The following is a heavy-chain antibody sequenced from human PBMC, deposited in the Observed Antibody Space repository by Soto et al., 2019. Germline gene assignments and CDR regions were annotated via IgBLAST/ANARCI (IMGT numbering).Heavy chain of an antibody. J-gene: IGHJ4*02. Sequence: GGSLRLSCAASGFTFSSYGMHWVCQAPGKGLEWVAVISYDGSNKYYADSVKGRFTISRDNSKNTLYLQMNSLRAEDTAVYYCAKDKGIVGATPHYWGQGTLVTVSS. D-gene: IGHD1-26*01. CDR1: GFTFSSYG. CDR3: AKDKGIVGATPHY. CDR2: ISYDGSNK. V-gene: IGHV3-30*18.